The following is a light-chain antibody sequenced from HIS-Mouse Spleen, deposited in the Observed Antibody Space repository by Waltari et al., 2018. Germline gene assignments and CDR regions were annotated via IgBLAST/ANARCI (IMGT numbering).Light chain of an antibody. CDR3: QSYDSSNWV. J-gene: IGLJ3*02. Sequence: NFMLTQPHSVSESPGKTVTISCTGSSGSIASNYVQWYQQRPGSAPTTVIYWDNQRPSGVPDRFSGSIDSSSNSASLTISGLKTEDEADYYCQSYDSSNWVFGGGTKLTVL. V-gene: IGLV6-57*02. CDR2: WDN. CDR1: SGSIASNY.